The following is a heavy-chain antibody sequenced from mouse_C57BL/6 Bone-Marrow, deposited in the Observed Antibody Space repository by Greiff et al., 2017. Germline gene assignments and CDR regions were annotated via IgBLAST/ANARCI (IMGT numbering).Heavy chain of an antibody. CDR1: GYTFTSYG. Sequence: VQLVESGAELARPGASVKLSCKASGYTFTSYGISWVKQRTGQGLEWIGEIYPRSGNTYYNEKFKGKATLTADKSSSTAYMELRSLTSEDSAVYFCARRALLRSYWYFDVWGTGTTVTVSS. J-gene: IGHJ1*03. CDR3: ARRALLRSYWYFDV. V-gene: IGHV1-81*01. D-gene: IGHD1-1*01. CDR2: IYPRSGNT.